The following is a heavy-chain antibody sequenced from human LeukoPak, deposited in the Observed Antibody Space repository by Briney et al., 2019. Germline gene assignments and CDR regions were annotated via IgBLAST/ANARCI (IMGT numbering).Heavy chain of an antibody. CDR2: IYYRGHT. D-gene: IGHD5-12*01. CDR1: GDSISSGGYY. Sequence: SQTLSLTCTVSGDSISSGGYYWSWIRQHPGKGLEWIGYIYYRGHTYYNPSLKSRITISVDTSKNQISLKMTSVTAADTAVYYCAREPSSGYDPEGDYWGQGTQVTVSS. V-gene: IGHV4-31*03. J-gene: IGHJ4*02. CDR3: AREPSSGYDPEGDY.